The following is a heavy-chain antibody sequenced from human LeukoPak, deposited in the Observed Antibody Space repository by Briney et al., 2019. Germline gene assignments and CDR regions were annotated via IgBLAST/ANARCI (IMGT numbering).Heavy chain of an antibody. Sequence: SETLSLTCTVSGGSISSGDYYWSWIRQPPGKGLEWIGYIYYSGSTYYNPSLKSRVTISVDTSKNQFSLKLSSVTAADTAVCYCARLYYDFRSGFSYRFDYWGQGTLVTVSS. V-gene: IGHV4-30-4*01. CDR3: ARLYYDFRSGFSYRFDY. D-gene: IGHD3-3*01. CDR2: IYYSGST. J-gene: IGHJ4*02. CDR1: GGSISSGDYY.